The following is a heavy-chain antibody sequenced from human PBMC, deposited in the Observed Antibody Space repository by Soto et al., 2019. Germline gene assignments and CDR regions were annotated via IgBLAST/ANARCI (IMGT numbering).Heavy chain of an antibody. CDR3: ASWGGSRSSGYYIDH. Sequence: QVQLVESGGGVVQPGRSLRLSCAASGYVFNHYGLHWVRQAPGKGLEWLTLTSYDGSNIQYADSVKGRFTISRDDSKNTVYLQMNSLRVDDTAVYYCASWGGSRSSGYYIDHWGQGTLVTVSS. J-gene: IGHJ4*02. V-gene: IGHV3-33*01. D-gene: IGHD3-10*01. CDR1: GYVFNHYG. CDR2: TSYDGSNI.